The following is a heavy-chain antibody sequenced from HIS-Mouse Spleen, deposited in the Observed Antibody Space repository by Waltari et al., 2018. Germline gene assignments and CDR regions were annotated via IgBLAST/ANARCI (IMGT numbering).Heavy chain of an antibody. V-gene: IGHV3-53*01. CDR3: ARAPTSTVTFDY. D-gene: IGHD4-17*01. Sequence: EVQLMESGGGLIQPGGSLRLSCAASGFTVSSNYMSWVRQAPGKGLEWVSGIYSGGSTYYAEAVKGRFTISRENSKNTLYLQMNSMRAEDTAVYYCARAPTSTVTFDYWGQGTLVTVSS. CDR1: GFTVSSNY. J-gene: IGHJ4*02. CDR2: IYSGGST.